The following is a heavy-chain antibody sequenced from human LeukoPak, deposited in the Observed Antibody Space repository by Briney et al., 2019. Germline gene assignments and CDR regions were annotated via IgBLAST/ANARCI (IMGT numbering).Heavy chain of an antibody. V-gene: IGHV4-31*03. CDR3: ASSMITFGGAFGTTPPHFDY. CDR2: IYYSGST. CDR1: GGSISSGGYY. Sequence: SETLSLTCTVSGGSISSGGYYWSWIRQHPGKGLEWIGYIYYSGSTYYNPSLKSRVTISVDTSKNQFSLKLSSVPAADTAVYSCASSMITFGGAFGTTPPHFDYWGQGTLVTVSS. D-gene: IGHD3-16*01. J-gene: IGHJ4*02.